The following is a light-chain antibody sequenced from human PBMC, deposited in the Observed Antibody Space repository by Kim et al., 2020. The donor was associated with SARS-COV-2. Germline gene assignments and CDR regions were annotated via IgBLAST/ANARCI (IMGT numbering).Light chain of an antibody. CDR3: QSYNRDNVI. CDR1: SGSIDDNY. CDR2: EAD. J-gene: IGLJ2*01. V-gene: IGLV6-57*03. Sequence: SVTISCTRRSGSIDDNYVQWYQQRPGGVPTTVIYEADQRPSGVSDRFSGSIDNSYNSASLTISGLRTEDEADYYCQSYNRDNVIFGGGTQLTVL.